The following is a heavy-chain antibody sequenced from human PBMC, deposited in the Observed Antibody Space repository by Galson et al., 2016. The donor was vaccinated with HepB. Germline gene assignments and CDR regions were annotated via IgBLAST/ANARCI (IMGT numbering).Heavy chain of an antibody. J-gene: IGHJ4*02. Sequence: SVKLSCKDAGGPFSSYAINGVRQAPGQRLEWMGRVIPTPKYAQKFQARVTFSADESTTTAYMDLRSLRSEDTAIYYCALAVVASATRDYRGQGTLVTVPS. CDR1: GGPFSSYA. CDR3: ALAVVASATRDY. CDR2: VIPTP. V-gene: IGHV1-69*11. D-gene: IGHD2-15*01.